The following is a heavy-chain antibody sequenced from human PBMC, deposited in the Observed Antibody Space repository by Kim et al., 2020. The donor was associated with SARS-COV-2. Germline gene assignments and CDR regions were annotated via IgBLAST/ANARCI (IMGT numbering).Heavy chain of an antibody. D-gene: IGHD1-1*01. J-gene: IGHJ4*02. V-gene: IGHV4-31*02. Sequence: NPSLKSRVTISVDTSKNQFSLKLSSVTAADTAVYYCARALGYRTVTYFDYWGQVTLVTVSS. CDR3: ARALGYRTVTYFDY.